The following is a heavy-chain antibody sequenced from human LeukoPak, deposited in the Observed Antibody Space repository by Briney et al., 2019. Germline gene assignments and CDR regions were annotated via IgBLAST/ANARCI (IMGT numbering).Heavy chain of an antibody. CDR3: AKDRARWYQLLDYFDY. V-gene: IGHV3-30*02. CDR1: GFTFSSYA. CDR2: IRYDGSNK. D-gene: IGHD2-2*01. Sequence: PGGSLRLSCAASGFTFSSYAMHWVRQAPGKGLEWVAFIRYDGSNKYYADSVKGRFTISRDNSKNTLYLQMNSLRAEDTAVYYCAKDRARWYQLLDYFDYWGQGTLVTVSS. J-gene: IGHJ4*02.